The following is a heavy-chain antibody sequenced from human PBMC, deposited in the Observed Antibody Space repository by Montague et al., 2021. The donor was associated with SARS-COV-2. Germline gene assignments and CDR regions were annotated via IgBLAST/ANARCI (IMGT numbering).Heavy chain of an antibody. CDR2: IYYSGST. V-gene: IGHV4-39*01. CDR1: GGSISSSSYY. D-gene: IGHD3-9*01. J-gene: IGHJ2*01. Sequence: SETLSLTCTVSGGSISSSSYYWGWIRQPPGKGLGWIGSIYYSGSTYYNPSLKSRVTISVDTSKNQFSLKLSSVTAADTAVYYCARHVYDILTGYYTYWYFDLWGRGTLATVSS. CDR3: ARHVYDILTGYYTYWYFDL.